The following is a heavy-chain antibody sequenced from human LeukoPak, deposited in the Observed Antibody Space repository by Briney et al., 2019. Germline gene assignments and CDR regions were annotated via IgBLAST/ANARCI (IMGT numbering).Heavy chain of an antibody. CDR2: IWYDGSNK. Sequence: GGSLRLSCAASGFTFSSYGMHWVRQAPGKGLEWVAVIWYDGSNKYYADSVKGRFTISRDNSKNSLYLQMNSLRAEDTAVYYCARVAIPFIGYYFDYWAREPWSPSPQ. V-gene: IGHV3-33*01. CDR3: ARVAIPFIGYYFDY. CDR1: GFTFSSYG. J-gene: IGHJ4*02. D-gene: IGHD1-26*01.